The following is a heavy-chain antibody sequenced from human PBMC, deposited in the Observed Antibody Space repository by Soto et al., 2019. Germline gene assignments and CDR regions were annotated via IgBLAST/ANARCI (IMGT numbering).Heavy chain of an antibody. J-gene: IGHJ4*02. D-gene: IGHD6-13*01. CDR3: ARASSSWHIDY. V-gene: IGHV4-59*01. Sequence: SSETLSLTCTVSGGSISSYYWSWIRQPPGKGLEWIGYIYYSGSTNYNPSLKSRVTISVDTSKNQFSLKLSSVTAADTAVYYCARASSSWHIDYWGQGTLVTVSS. CDR1: GGSISSYY. CDR2: IYYSGST.